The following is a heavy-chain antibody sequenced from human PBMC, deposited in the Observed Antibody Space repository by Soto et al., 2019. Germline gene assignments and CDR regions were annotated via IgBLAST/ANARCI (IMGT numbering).Heavy chain of an antibody. CDR3: AKAGYCSSTSCLDAFDI. J-gene: IGHJ3*02. CDR2: ISGSGGST. CDR1: GFTFSSYG. V-gene: IGHV3-23*01. Sequence: GGSMRLSCAAAGFTFSSYGMSWVRQAPGKGLEWVSAISGSGGSTYYADSVKGRFTISRDNSKNTLYLQMNSLRAEDTAVYYCAKAGYCSSTSCLDAFDIWGQGTMVTVSS. D-gene: IGHD2-2*01.